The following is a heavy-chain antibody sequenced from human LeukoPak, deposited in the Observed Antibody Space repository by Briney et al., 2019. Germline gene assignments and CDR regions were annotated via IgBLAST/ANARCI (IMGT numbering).Heavy chain of an antibody. J-gene: IGHJ4*02. D-gene: IGHD2-8*01. CDR1: GFTFGDYA. CDR3: FPTGHGLNFDY. CDR2: IRSKAYGGTT. V-gene: IGHV3-49*03. Sequence: GGSLRLSCTASGFTFGDYAMSWFRQAPGKGLEWVGFIRSKAYGGTTEYAASVKGRFTISRDDSKSIAYLQMNSLKTEDTAVYYCFPTGHGLNFDYWGQGTLVTVSS.